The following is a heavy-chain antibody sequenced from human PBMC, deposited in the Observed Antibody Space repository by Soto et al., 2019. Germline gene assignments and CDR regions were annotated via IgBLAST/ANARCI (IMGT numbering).Heavy chain of an antibody. J-gene: IGHJ6*02. V-gene: IGHV3-21*01. CDR2: ISSSSSYI. CDR1: GGTLRRYN. CDR3: AITRRDGYNNYCYYXGMDV. D-gene: IGHD5-12*01. Sequence: GGDLRVWWGGSGGTLRRYNMNWGRQARGKGLEWVSSISSSSSYIYYADSVKGRFTISRDNAKNSLYLQMNSLRAEDTAVYYCAITRRDGYNNYCYYXGMDVWGQGTTVTV.